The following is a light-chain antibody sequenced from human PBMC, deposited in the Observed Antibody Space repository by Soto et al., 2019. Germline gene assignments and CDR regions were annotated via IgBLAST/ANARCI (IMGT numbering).Light chain of an antibody. V-gene: IGLV1-40*01. CDR2: GNT. CDR1: SSNIGAGYD. Sequence: SVLTQPPSVSGAPGQRLTLSCTGSSSNIGAGYDVHWYQQLPGAAPKVVIYGNTNRPSGVPDRSSGSKSGPSASLVITGLQAEDEADYYCLSYDKSLSGYVFGAGTKVTVL. CDR3: LSYDKSLSGYV. J-gene: IGLJ1*01.